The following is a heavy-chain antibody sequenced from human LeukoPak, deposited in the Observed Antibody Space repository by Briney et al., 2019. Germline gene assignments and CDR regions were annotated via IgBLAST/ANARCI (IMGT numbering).Heavy chain of an antibody. Sequence: SGTLSLTCIVSGGSISSYYWSWIRQPPGKGLEWIGYIDHTGSTNHNPSLKSRVTISVDTSKNQFSLKLSSVTAADTAVYYCARAGGIAAWHWFDPWGQGTLVTVSS. CDR2: IDHTGST. D-gene: IGHD6-13*01. CDR1: GGSISSYY. V-gene: IGHV4-59*01. J-gene: IGHJ5*02. CDR3: ARAGGIAAWHWFDP.